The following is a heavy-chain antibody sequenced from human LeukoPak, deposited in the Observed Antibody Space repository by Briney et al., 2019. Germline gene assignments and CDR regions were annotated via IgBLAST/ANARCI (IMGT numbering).Heavy chain of an antibody. CDR3: ARSYHGGNQGSDY. CDR1: VCTFSSYA. D-gene: IGHD4-23*01. J-gene: IGHJ4*02. Sequence: GASVKVSCKASVCTFSSYAISWVRQAPGQGLEWMGGIIPIFGTANYAQKFQGRVTITADESTSTAYMELSSLRSEDTAVYYCARSYHGGNQGSDYWGQGTLVTVSS. V-gene: IGHV1-69*13. CDR2: IIPIFGTA.